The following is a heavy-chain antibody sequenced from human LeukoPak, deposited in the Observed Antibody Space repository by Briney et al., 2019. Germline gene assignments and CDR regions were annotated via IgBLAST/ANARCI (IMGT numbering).Heavy chain of an antibody. J-gene: IGHJ4*02. CDR2: IYYSGST. D-gene: IGHD2-15*01. CDR1: GGSISSYY. Sequence: SETLSLTCTVSGGSISSYYWSWIRQPPGKGLEWIGYIYYSGSTNYNPSLKSRVTISVDTSKNQFSLKLSSVTAADTAVYYCARVGSVCSGSSCYFDYWGQGTLVTVSS. CDR3: ARVGSVCSGSSCYFDY. V-gene: IGHV4-59*12.